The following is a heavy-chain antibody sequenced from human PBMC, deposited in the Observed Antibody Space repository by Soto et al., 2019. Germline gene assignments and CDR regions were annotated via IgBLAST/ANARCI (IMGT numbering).Heavy chain of an antibody. CDR2: ISFAGGKK. D-gene: IGHD2-21*01. Sequence: QVHLVESGGGVVQPGESLRLSCVTSGFTFRAYGMHWVRHTPDKGLEWVAVISFAGGKKFCADSVKGRFTISRDNSDGTLYLQMSGLRPDDTALYDCVNRRGDCYNLGAYWGQGTLVTVSS. CDR3: VNRRGDCYNLGAY. CDR1: GFTFRAYG. J-gene: IGHJ4*02. V-gene: IGHV3-30*18.